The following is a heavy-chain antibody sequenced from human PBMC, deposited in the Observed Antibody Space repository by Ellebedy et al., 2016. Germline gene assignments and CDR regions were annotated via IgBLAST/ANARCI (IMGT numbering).Heavy chain of an antibody. Sequence: GESLKISXAASGFTFSNYGMHWVRQPPGKGLEWVAVIWYDGSNKYYEASVKGRFTISRDNSKNTLHLQMNSLRAEDTAVYYCARQPNVQIGVAGRAWWNFYFDFWGQGTLVTVSS. D-gene: IGHD1-7*01. J-gene: IGHJ4*02. CDR3: ARQPNVQIGVAGRAWWNFYFDF. V-gene: IGHV3-33*01. CDR1: GFTFSNYG. CDR2: IWYDGSNK.